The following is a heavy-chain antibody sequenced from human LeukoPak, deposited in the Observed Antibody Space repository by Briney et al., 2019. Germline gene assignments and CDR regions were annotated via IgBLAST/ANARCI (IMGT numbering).Heavy chain of an antibody. Sequence: PSETLSLTCTVSDGSIINNNHYWGWTRQPPGKGLEWIGSISYSGGTAYNPSLKSRVTISVDTSKNQFSLKLSSVTAADTAVYYCARVGDSSGYVIDYWGQGTLVTVSS. CDR1: DGSIINNNHY. J-gene: IGHJ4*02. D-gene: IGHD3-22*01. CDR2: ISYSGGT. V-gene: IGHV4-39*07. CDR3: ARVGDSSGYVIDY.